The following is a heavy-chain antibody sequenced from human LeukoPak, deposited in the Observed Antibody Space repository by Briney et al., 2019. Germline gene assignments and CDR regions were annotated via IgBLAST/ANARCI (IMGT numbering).Heavy chain of an antibody. CDR2: IYYSGSI. J-gene: IGHJ4*02. D-gene: IGHD6-13*01. V-gene: IGHV4-39*07. CDR1: GDSITRNTYH. Sequence: SETLSLTCIVSGDSITRNTYHWGWVRQPPGKGLEWIGTIYYSGSIYYNQSLRGRVALSVDTSKNQFSMNLISVTAADTAVYYCAREGVAAAGKLDYWGQGTLVTVSS. CDR3: AREGVAAAGKLDY.